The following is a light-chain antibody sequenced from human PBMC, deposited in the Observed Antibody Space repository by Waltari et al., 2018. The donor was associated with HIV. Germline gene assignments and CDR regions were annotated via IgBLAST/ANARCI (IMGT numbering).Light chain of an antibody. V-gene: IGLV3-1*01. CDR1: KLGAKY. CDR2: QDT. CDR3: QAWDVSTGV. Sequence: SYELTQPPSVSVSPGQTASITCSGDKLGAKYACWYQPKPGQSPVLVIYQDTKRPSGIPERFSGSNSGNTATLTISGTQAMDEADYYCQAWDVSTGVFGTGTKVTVL. J-gene: IGLJ1*01.